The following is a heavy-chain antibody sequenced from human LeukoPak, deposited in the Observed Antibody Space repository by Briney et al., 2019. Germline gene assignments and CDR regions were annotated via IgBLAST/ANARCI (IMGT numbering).Heavy chain of an antibody. CDR3: ARPRAGYPYYYYMDV. D-gene: IGHD1-1*01. CDR2: ISSSGSTI. J-gene: IGHJ6*03. CDR1: GFTFSSYE. Sequence: PGGSLRLSCAASGFTFSSYEMNWVRQAPGKGLEWVSYISSSGSTIYYADSVKGRFTISRDNAKNSLYLQMNSLRAEDTAVYYCARPRAGYPYYYYMDVWGKGTTVTVSS. V-gene: IGHV3-48*03.